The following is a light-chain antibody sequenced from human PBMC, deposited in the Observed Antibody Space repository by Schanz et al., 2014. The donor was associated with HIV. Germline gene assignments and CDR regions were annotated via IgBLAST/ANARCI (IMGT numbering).Light chain of an antibody. CDR2: GAS. Sequence: EIVMTQSPATLSLSPGERATLSCRASQSVSSSYLAWYQQKPGQAPRLLIYGASSRATGIPGRFSGSGSGTDFTLTISRVEHEDYAVYYCQQYGSPPWTFGQGTKVEVK. CDR1: QSVSSSY. J-gene: IGKJ1*01. CDR3: QQYGSPPWT. V-gene: IGKV3-20*01.